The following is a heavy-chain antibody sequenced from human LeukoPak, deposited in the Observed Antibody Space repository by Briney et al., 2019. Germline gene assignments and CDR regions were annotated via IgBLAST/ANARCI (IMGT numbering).Heavy chain of an antibody. CDR2: IIPIFGTA. V-gene: IGHV1-69*13. D-gene: IGHD6-13*01. CDR3: ARAGSGYSSSWYVEFDY. J-gene: IGHJ4*02. CDR1: GGTLSSYA. Sequence: SVKVSCKASGGTLSSYAISWVRQAPGQGLEWMGGIIPIFGTANYAQKFQGRVTITADESTSTAYMELSSLRSEDTAVYYCARAGSGYSSSWYVEFDYWGQGTLVTVSS.